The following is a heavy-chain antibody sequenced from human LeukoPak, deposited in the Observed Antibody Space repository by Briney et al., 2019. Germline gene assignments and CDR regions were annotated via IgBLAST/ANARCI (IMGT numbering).Heavy chain of an antibody. D-gene: IGHD3-9*01. CDR3: ASSQPVLRHFDWCFDY. CDR2: INPNSGGT. V-gene: IGHV1-2*02. Sequence: ASVKVSCKASGYTFTGYYMHWVRQAPGRGLEWMGWINPNSGGTNYAQKFQGRVTMTRDTSISTAYMELSRLRSDDTAVYYCASSQPVLRHFDWCFDYWGQGTLVTVSS. J-gene: IGHJ4*02. CDR1: GYTFTGYY.